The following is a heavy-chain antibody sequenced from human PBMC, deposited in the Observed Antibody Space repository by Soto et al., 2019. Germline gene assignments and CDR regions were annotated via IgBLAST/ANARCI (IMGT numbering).Heavy chain of an antibody. V-gene: IGHV3-30*18. CDR1: GFTFSSYG. CDR3: AKDRYYYDSSGYSFDY. Sequence: GGSLRLSCAASGFTFSSYGMHWVRQAPGKGLEWVAVISYDGSNKYYGDSVKGRFTISRDNSRNTLYLQMNSLRAEDTAVYYCAKDRYYYDSSGYSFDYWGQGTLVTVSS. D-gene: IGHD3-22*01. J-gene: IGHJ4*02. CDR2: ISYDGSNK.